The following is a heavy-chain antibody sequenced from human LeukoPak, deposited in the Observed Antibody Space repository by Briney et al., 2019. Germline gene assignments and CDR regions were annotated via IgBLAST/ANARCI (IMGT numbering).Heavy chain of an antibody. V-gene: IGHV3-15*01. D-gene: IGHD5-18*01. CDR1: XFTXXXXX. CDR2: XKSKTDGGTT. J-gene: IGHJ4*02. CDR3: TTAELAGYSYGTFDY. Sequence: AXXXFTXXXXXMSXVRXAPGXXXXXVGXXKSKTDGGTTDYAAPVKGRFTISRDDSKNTLYLQMNSLKTEDTAVYYCTTAELAGYSYGTFDYWGQGTLVTVSS.